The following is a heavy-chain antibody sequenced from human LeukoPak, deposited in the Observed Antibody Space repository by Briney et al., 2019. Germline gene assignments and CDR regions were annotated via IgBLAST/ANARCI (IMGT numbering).Heavy chain of an antibody. CDR1: GFTFSSYA. CDR3: AKDDTDSITGTAYYYYYGMDV. Sequence: GGSLRLSCAASGFTFSSYAMSWVRQAPGKGLEWVSAISGSGGSTYYADSVKGRFTISRDNSKNTLYLQMNSLRAEDTAVYYCAKDDTDSITGTAYYYYYGMDVWGQGTTVTVSS. CDR2: ISGSGGST. V-gene: IGHV3-23*01. D-gene: IGHD1-20*01. J-gene: IGHJ6*02.